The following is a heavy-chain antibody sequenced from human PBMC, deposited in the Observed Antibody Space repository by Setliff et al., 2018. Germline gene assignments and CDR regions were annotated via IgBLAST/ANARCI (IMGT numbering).Heavy chain of an antibody. CDR1: ALSLKNYW. CDR3: ARDRISRYYDSGAHAFDI. D-gene: IGHD3-22*01. V-gene: IGHV3-7*03. CDR2: IKGDGSEK. J-gene: IGHJ3*02. Sequence: PGRSLRPSCAVSALSLKNYWMSWVRQAPGEGLEWVANIKGDGSEKFYLDSVKGRFTISRDNAKNSLYLQMNCLRAEDTAVYYCARDRISRYYDSGAHAFDIWGQGTMVTVSS.